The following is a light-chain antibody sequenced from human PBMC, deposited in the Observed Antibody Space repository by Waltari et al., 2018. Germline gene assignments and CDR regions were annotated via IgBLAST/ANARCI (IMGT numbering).Light chain of an antibody. CDR1: QRVSRW. CDR3: QKYGTLPAT. J-gene: IGKJ1*01. CDR2: GAS. Sequence: EIVLTQSPGSLSLSPGERATLSCRASQRVSRWLAWYQQKPGQAPRLLIYGASSRATVSPDRFSGSGSGTDFSLTISRLEPEDFAVYYCQKYGTLPATFGQGTKVEIK. V-gene: IGKV3-20*01.